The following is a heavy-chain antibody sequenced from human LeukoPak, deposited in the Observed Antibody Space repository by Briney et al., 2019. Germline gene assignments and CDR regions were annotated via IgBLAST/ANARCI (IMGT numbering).Heavy chain of an antibody. Sequence: GRSLRLSCAASGFTFSSYGMHWVRQAPGKGLEWVAVIWYDGSSKYYADSVKGRFTISRDNAKNSLYLQMNSLRAEDTAVYYCARDYSGSYFDYWGQGTLVTVSS. CDR1: GFTFSSYG. J-gene: IGHJ4*02. CDR2: IWYDGSSK. D-gene: IGHD1-26*01. V-gene: IGHV3-33*01. CDR3: ARDYSGSYFDY.